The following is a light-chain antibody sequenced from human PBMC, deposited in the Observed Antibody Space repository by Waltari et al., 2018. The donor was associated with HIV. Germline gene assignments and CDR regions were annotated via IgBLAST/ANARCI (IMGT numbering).Light chain of an antibody. CDR1: QNISNY. CDR3: QQSYSLPPT. J-gene: IGKJ1*01. V-gene: IGKV1-39*01. Sequence: DIQMTQSPSSLSASVGDRVTITCRASQNISNYLNWYQQRPGKAPILLIYAASTLQSGVSSTFSGSGSGTHFTLTISSLQPGDFGTYYCQQSYSLPPTFGQGTKVEIK. CDR2: AAS.